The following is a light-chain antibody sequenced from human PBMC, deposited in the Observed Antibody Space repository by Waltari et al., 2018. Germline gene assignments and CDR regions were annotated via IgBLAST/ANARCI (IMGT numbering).Light chain of an antibody. CDR3: QQTSRTPLT. V-gene: IGKV1-39*01. CDR1: QTVSQY. CDR2: TAS. J-gene: IGKJ4*01. Sequence: DVQMTQSPSSLSASVGDRVTITCRASQTVSQYLNWYQQRQGQVPRLLIYTASTLQSGVPSRFSGSGSGTDFTLTITGLQPEDVGIYYCQQTSRTPLTFGGGTKVELK.